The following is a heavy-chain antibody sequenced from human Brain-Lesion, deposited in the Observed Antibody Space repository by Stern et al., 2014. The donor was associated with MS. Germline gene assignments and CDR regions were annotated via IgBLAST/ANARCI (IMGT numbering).Heavy chain of an antibody. D-gene: IGHD3-3*01. J-gene: IGHJ6*02. CDR1: GYIFTGYY. CDR3: ARDQRGITIFGVVTDYYYLGMDV. Sequence: VQLLASGAEVKKPGASVKVSCKTSGYIFTGYYIHWVRQAPGQGLEWMAWINPNTGGTKYAQKFQGRVTMSRDTSISTAYVELSSLTSDDTAVYYCARDQRGITIFGVVTDYYYLGMDVWGQGTTVTVSS. CDR2: INPNTGGT. V-gene: IGHV1-2*02.